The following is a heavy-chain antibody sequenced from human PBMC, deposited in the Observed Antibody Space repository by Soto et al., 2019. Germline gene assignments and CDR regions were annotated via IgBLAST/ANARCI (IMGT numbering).Heavy chain of an antibody. J-gene: IGHJ4*02. V-gene: IGHV4-30-4*01. CDR2: IYYSGST. CDR3: ARGGGSVYYGSGSYTY. Sequence: QVQLQESGPGLVKPSQTLSLTCTVSGGSISSGDYYWSWIRQPPGKGLEWIGYIYYSGSTYYNPSLKSRFTISVDPSTNQFSLKLSSVTAADTAVYYCARGGGSVYYGSGSYTYWGQGTLVTVSS. D-gene: IGHD3-10*01. CDR1: GGSISSGDYY.